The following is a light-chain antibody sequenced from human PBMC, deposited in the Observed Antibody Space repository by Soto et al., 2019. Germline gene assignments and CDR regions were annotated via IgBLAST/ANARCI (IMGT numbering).Light chain of an antibody. J-gene: IGLJ1*01. CDR2: EVT. Sequence: QSALTQPASVSGSPGQSIAISCTGTSSDVGGYNYVSWYQHHPGKAPKLMIYEVTKRPSGVPDRFSGSKSGNTASLTISGLQAEDEGDYYCCSYRGTYSYVFGTGTKLTVL. V-gene: IGLV2-11*01. CDR1: SSDVGGYNY. CDR3: CSYRGTYSYV.